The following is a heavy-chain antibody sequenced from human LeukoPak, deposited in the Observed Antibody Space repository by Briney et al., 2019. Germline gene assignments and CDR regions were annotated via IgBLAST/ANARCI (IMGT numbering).Heavy chain of an antibody. CDR1: GFTFSSYG. CDR2: IWYDGSNK. D-gene: IGHD6-13*01. Sequence: GRSLRLSCAASGFTFSSYGTHWVRQAPGKGLEWVAVIWYDGSNKYYADSVKGRFTISRDNSKNTLYLQMNSLRAEDTAVYYCARERSSWTYYYYGMDVWGQGTTVTVSS. V-gene: IGHV3-33*01. CDR3: ARERSSWTYYYYGMDV. J-gene: IGHJ6*02.